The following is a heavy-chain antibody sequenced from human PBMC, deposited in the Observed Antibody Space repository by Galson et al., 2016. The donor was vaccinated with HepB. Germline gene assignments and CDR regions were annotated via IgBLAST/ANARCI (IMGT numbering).Heavy chain of an antibody. CDR2: ISGSGGSA. V-gene: IGHV3-23*01. D-gene: IGHD2-21*01. J-gene: IGHJ4*02. Sequence: SLRLSCAASVFSFGSYAMSWVRQAPGKGLEWVSSISGSGGSAYYADSVKGRFTLSRDNSKKTLYLQMSSLGDEDTVVYSCSKGAAQHHVAMIAIPPYYFDSWGQGTLVSVSS. CDR1: VFSFGSYA. CDR3: SKGAAQHHVAMIAIPPYYFDS.